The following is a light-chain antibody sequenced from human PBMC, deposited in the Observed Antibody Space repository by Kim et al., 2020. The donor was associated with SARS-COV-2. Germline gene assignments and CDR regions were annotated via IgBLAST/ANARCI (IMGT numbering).Light chain of an antibody. CDR1: KLGEKY. CDR2: QDT. J-gene: IGLJ2*01. CDR3: QTWDSITVV. Sequence: SYELTQPPSVSVSPGQTASITCSGDKLGEKYACWYQQKPGQSPVLVIYQDTKRPSGIPERFSGSNSGNKATLTISGTQAMDEADYYCQTWDSITVVFGGGTQLTVL. V-gene: IGLV3-1*01.